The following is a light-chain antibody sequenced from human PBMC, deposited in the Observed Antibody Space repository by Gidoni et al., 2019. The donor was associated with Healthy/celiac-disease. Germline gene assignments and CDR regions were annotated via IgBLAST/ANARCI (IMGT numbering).Light chain of an antibody. CDR2: DAS. V-gene: IGKV3-11*01. J-gene: IGKJ4*01. Sequence: EIELTQSPATLSLSPGERATLSCRASQSVSSYLAWYQQKPGQAPRLLLSDASNRATGIPARFSGTGSGTDFTLTISSLVPADFAVYYCQQRSNWPLTFGGXTKVEIK. CDR1: QSVSSY. CDR3: QQRSNWPLT.